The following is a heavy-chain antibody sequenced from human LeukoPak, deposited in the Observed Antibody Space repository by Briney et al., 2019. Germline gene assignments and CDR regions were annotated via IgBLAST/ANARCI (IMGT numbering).Heavy chain of an antibody. J-gene: IGHJ6*04. V-gene: IGHV3-15*01. CDR3: ARSMDV. CDR2: IKSKTDGGTT. D-gene: IGHD5-24*01. CDR1: GFTFSNAW. Sequence: PGGSLRLSCAASGFTFSNAWMSWVRQAPGKGLEWVGRIKSKTDGGTTDYAAPVKGRFTISRDNAKNSLYLQMNSLRAEDTAVYYCARSMDVWGKGTTVTVSS.